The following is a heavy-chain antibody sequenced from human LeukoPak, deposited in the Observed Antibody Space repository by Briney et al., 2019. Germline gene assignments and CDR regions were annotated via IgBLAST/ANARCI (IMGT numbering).Heavy chain of an antibody. V-gene: IGHV3-13*01. CDR2: IGTAGDS. CDR3: ARGGGPGVFDI. D-gene: IGHD3-10*01. J-gene: IGHJ3*02. Sequence: PGGSLRLSCAASGFTFSSYDMHWVRQATGKGLEWVSTIGTAGDSYYPGSVKGRFTISRENAKNSLYLQMNSLRAGDTAVYYCARGGGPGVFDIWGQGTMVTVSS. CDR1: GFTFSSYD.